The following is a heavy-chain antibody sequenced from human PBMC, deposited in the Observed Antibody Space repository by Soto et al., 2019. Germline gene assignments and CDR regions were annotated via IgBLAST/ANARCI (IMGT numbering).Heavy chain of an antibody. V-gene: IGHV3-23*01. D-gene: IGHD3-10*01. CDR2: ISGSGGST. CDR3: AGSWFGESPKILDY. CDR1: GFTFSSYA. Sequence: GGSLRLSCAASGFTFSSYAMSWVRQAPGKGLEWVSAISGSGGSTYYADSVKGRFTISRDNSKNTLYLQMNSLRAEDTAVYYCAGSWFGESPKILDYWGQGTLVTVSS. J-gene: IGHJ4*02.